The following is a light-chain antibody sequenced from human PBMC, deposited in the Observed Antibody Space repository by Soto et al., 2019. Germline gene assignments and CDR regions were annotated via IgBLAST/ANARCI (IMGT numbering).Light chain of an antibody. V-gene: IGKV3-15*01. Sequence: EIVMTQSPGTLSVSPGERATLSCRASQSVSSDLAWYQRKPGQAPRLLIFDASSRATGIPARFSGSGSGTEFTLTISNLQSEDFAVYYCQHYNNWPLTFGQGTKV. CDR1: QSVSSD. CDR2: DAS. J-gene: IGKJ1*01. CDR3: QHYNNWPLT.